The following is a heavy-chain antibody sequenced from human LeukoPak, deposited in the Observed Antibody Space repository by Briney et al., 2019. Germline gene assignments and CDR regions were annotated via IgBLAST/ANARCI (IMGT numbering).Heavy chain of an antibody. V-gene: IGHV1-2*02. CDR2: FNPNSGGT. D-gene: IGHD2-2*01. J-gene: IGHJ4*02. Sequence: ASVKISCKASGSTFTGYYMQWVQQDPGQRLQWIGWFNPNSGGTNYAQKFQGRVTMTRDTSISTAYMELSRLRSDDTAVYYCAIVPDIVVVPAASNYCGQGTLATVSS. CDR1: GSTFTGYY. CDR3: AIVPDIVVVPAASNY.